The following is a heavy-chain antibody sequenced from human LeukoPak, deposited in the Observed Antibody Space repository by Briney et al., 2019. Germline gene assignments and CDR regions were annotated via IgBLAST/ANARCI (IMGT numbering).Heavy chain of an antibody. CDR3: ATYYYDSSGYSPPTYYFDY. J-gene: IGHJ4*02. D-gene: IGHD3-22*01. CDR2: IYYSGST. CDR1: GGSISSSSYY. V-gene: IGHV4-39*01. Sequence: KTSETLSLTCTVSGGSISSSSYYWGWIRKPPGKGLEWIGSIYYSGSTCYNPSLKSRVTISVDTSKNQFSLKLSSVTAADTAVYYCATYYYDSSGYSPPTYYFDYWGQGTLVTVSS.